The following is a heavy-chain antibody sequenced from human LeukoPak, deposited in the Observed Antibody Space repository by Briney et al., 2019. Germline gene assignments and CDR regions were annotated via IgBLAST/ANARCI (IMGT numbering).Heavy chain of an antibody. V-gene: IGHV3-53*01. D-gene: IGHD5-12*01. Sequence: GGSLRLSCAASGFTVSSNYMSWVRQAPGKGLEWVSVIYSGGGTYYADSVKGRFTISRDNSKNTLYLQMNSLRAEDTAVYYCARGPPRGYSGYGAFDIWGQGTMVTVSS. J-gene: IGHJ3*02. CDR2: IYSGGGT. CDR1: GFTVSSNY. CDR3: ARGPPRGYSGYGAFDI.